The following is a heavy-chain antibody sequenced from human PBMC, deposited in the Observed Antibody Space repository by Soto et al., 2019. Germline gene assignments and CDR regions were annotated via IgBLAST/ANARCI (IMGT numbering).Heavy chain of an antibody. J-gene: IGHJ4*02. Sequence: PEGSLRLSCAASGFSFTSYAMSWVRQAPEKGLEWVSAISGSGGSTYYADSVKGRFTISRDNSKNTLYLQMNSLRAEDTAVYYCAKDAVVRYCYDSSGYLFDYWGQGTLVTVSS. V-gene: IGHV3-23*01. CDR3: AKDAVVRYCYDSSGYLFDY. CDR1: GFSFTSYA. D-gene: IGHD3-22*01. CDR2: ISGSGGST.